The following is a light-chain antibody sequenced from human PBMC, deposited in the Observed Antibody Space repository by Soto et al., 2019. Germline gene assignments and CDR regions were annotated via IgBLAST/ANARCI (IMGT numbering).Light chain of an antibody. CDR3: RQLSNSPIT. CDR1: QSVSSC. J-gene: IGKJ5*01. V-gene: IGKV3-11*01. CDR2: DAS. Sequence: DIVMTQSPATLSASPGERATFSCRASQSVSSCLAWYQQKPGQAPTLIIYDASTRDTGIPARFSGSGSGTDFTLTITSLKPEDFAVYYCRQLSNSPITFGHGTRLDIK.